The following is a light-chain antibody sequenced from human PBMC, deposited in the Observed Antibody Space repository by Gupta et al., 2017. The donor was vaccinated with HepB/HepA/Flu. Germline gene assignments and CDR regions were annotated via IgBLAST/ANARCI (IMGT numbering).Light chain of an antibody. CDR3: CSYAGTYTYV. Sequence: QSALTQPRSVSGSPGQSVTISCTGTSSDVGDYNYVSWYQQHPDKAPKLMIFDVTKRPSGVPDRFSGSKSGNTASLTISWLQADDEADYYCCSYAGTYTYVFGTGTKVTVL. CDR2: DVT. J-gene: IGLJ1*01. V-gene: IGLV2-11*01. CDR1: SSDVGDYNY.